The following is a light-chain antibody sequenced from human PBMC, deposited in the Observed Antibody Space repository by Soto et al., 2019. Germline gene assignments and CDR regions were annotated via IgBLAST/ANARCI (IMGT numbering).Light chain of an antibody. V-gene: IGLV2-14*03. CDR2: YVS. CDR1: SSDVGGYNY. Sequence: QSALTQPASVSGSPGQSITISCTGASSDVGGYNYVSWYQHHPGKAPKLMIYYVSNRPSGVSNRFSGSKSGNTASLTISGLQAEDEADYYCTSCTSSSTLEVFGGGTKLTVL. J-gene: IGLJ2*01. CDR3: TSCTSSSTLEV.